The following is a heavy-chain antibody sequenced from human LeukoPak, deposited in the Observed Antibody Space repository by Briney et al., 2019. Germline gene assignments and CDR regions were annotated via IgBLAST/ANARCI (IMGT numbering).Heavy chain of an antibody. D-gene: IGHD3-22*01. CDR1: GGSISSGSYY. V-gene: IGHV4-61*02. CDR2: IYTSGST. CDR3: ARENMSKYYYDKYNWFDP. Sequence: SETLSLTCTVSGGSISSGSYYWSWIRQPAGKGLEWIGRIYTSGSTNYNPSLKSRVTISVDTSKNQFSLKLSSVIAADTAVYYCARENMSKYYYDKYNWFDPWGQGTLVTVSS. J-gene: IGHJ5*02.